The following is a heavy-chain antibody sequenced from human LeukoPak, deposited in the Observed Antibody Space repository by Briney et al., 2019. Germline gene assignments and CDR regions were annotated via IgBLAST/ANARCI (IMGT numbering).Heavy chain of an antibody. Sequence: GASVKVSCKASGGTFISYAISWVRQAPGQGLEWMGGIIPIFGTANYAQKFQGRVTITADESTSTAYMELSSLRSEDTAVYYCARAPGIAATLDYWGQGTLVTVSS. CDR1: GGTFISYA. CDR2: IIPIFGTA. CDR3: ARAPGIAATLDY. D-gene: IGHD2-15*01. V-gene: IGHV1-69*13. J-gene: IGHJ4*02.